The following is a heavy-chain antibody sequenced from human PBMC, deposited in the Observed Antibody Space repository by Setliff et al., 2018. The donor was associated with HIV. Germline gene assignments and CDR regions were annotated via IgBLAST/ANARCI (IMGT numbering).Heavy chain of an antibody. CDR1: EYTFTTYW. V-gene: IGHV5-51*01. Sequence: GESLKISWKALEYTFTTYWIAWVRQMPGEGLEWMGIIYPDDSNIRYNPSFQSQVTISADKSITTTYLEIHNLKASDTATYYCARRDGRSMNAFQIWGPGTKVTVSS. CDR3: ARRDGRSMNAFQI. D-gene: IGHD6-13*01. CDR2: IYPDDSNI. J-gene: IGHJ3*01.